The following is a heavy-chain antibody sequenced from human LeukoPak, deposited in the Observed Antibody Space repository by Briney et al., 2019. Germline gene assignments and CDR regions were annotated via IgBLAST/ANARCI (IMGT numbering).Heavy chain of an antibody. CDR2: IIPIFGSA. CDR1: GGTFNRYA. CDR3: ARDLAVESYAAFDI. J-gene: IGHJ3*02. Sequence: ASVKVSCKASGGTFNRYAISWVRQAPGQGLEWMGGIIPIFGSANYAQKFQGRVTITADESTSTAYMELSSLRSGDTAVYYCARDLAVESYAAFDIWGQGTMVTVSS. D-gene: IGHD6-19*01. V-gene: IGHV1-69*13.